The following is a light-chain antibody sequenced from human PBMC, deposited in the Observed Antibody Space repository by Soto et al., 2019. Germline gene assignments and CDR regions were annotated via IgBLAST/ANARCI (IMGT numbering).Light chain of an antibody. Sequence: QSVLTQPPSPSGTPGQRVTISCSGSSSNIGSNYVYWYQQLPGTAPKLLIYWSNQRPSGVPDRFSGSKSGTSASLAISGLRSEDEADYYCAAWDDSLSAWVFGGGTKVTVL. J-gene: IGLJ3*02. CDR3: AAWDDSLSAWV. CDR1: SSNIGSNY. V-gene: IGLV1-47*01. CDR2: WSN.